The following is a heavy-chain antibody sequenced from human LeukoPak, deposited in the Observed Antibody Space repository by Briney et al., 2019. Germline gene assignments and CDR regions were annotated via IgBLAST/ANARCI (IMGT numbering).Heavy chain of an antibody. CDR2: IYYSGST. D-gene: IGHD2-2*01. V-gene: IGHV4-39*01. Sequence: SETLSLTCTVSGGSISSSSYYWGWIRQPPGKGLEWIGSIYYSGSTYYNPSLKSRVTISVDTSKNQFSLKLSSVTAADTAVYYCASREVVPAARDYWGQGTLVTVSS. CDR3: ASREVVPAARDY. J-gene: IGHJ4*02. CDR1: GGSISSSSYY.